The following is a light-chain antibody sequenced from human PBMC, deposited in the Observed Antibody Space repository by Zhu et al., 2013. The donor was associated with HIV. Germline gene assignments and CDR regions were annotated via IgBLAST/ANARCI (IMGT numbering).Light chain of an antibody. CDR1: QSISSW. J-gene: IGKJ1*01. V-gene: IGKV1-5*03. CDR2: YAS. CDR3: QHYTNSSPWI. Sequence: DIQMTQSPSSLSASVGDTVTITCRASQSISSWLAWYQQKAGQAPKLLIYYASNLQAGVPSRFSGGGSGTEFTLTISSLQPDDFATYYCQHYTNSSPWIFGQGTRVEI.